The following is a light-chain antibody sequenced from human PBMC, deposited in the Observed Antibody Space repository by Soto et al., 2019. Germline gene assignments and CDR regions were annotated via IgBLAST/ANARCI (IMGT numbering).Light chain of an antibody. J-gene: IGLJ2*01. CDR3: SSYTSSSTPYVA. CDR1: SSDDGDYNF. Sequence: QSVLTQPASVSGSPGQSITISCTGTSSDDGDYNFVSWYQQHPGKAPELMIYEVSNRPSGVSDRFSGSKSGNTASLTISGLQAEDEADYYCSSYTSSSTPYVAFGGGTKLTVL. CDR2: EVS. V-gene: IGLV2-14*01.